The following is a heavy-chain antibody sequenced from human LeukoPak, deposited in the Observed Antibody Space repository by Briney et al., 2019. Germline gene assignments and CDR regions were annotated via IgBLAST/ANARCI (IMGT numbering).Heavy chain of an antibody. J-gene: IGHJ4*02. V-gene: IGHV3-13*01. CDR3: AALGDSIY. CDR2: IGHAGDT. Sequence: PGVSLRLSCAASGFAFSSYDMHWVRQVSGKGLEWVPAIGHAGDTYYADSVKGRFTISREDAKNYFFLQMNSLRAGDTAVYFCAALGDSIYWGQGTLVTVSS. CDR1: GFAFSSYD. D-gene: IGHD1-26*01.